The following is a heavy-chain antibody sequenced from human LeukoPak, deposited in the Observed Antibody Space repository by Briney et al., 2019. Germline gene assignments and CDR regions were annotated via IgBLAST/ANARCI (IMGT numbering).Heavy chain of an antibody. Sequence: SETLSLTCTVSGGSISSYYWSWIRQPPGKGLEWIGYIYYSGSTNYNPSLKSRVTISVDTSKNQFSLKLSSVTAADTAVYYCARARLRSGRSALDIWGQGTMVTVSS. CDR3: ARARLRSGRSALDI. V-gene: IGHV4-59*01. D-gene: IGHD1-26*01. CDR2: IYYSGST. J-gene: IGHJ3*02. CDR1: GGSISSYY.